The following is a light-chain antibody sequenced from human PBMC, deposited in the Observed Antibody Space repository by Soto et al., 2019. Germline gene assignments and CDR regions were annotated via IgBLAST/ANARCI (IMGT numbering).Light chain of an antibody. CDR1: QSISSW. CDR2: KAS. J-gene: IGKJ2*01. Sequence: DIQMTQSPSTLSASVGDRVTITCRASQSISSWLAWYQQKPGKAPKLLIYKASSLESGVPSRFSGSGSGTELTLTISSLQPDDFATYYCQQYNSAPMYTCGQGTKLEIK. V-gene: IGKV1-5*03. CDR3: QQYNSAPMYT.